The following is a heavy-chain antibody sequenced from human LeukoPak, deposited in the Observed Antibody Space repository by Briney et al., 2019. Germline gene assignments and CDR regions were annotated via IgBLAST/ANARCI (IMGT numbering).Heavy chain of an antibody. J-gene: IGHJ4*02. CDR2: IRYDGSIK. D-gene: IGHD6-19*01. CDR3: AKDSTLYSSRWYNYFDY. V-gene: IGHV3-30*02. CDR1: GFTFSSYG. Sequence: GGSLRLSCAASGFTFSSYGMHWVRQAPGKGLEWVAFIRYDGSIKYYADSVKGRFTIARDNSKNTLYLQMNNLRAEDTAVYYCAKDSTLYSSRWYNYFDYWGQGTLVTVSS.